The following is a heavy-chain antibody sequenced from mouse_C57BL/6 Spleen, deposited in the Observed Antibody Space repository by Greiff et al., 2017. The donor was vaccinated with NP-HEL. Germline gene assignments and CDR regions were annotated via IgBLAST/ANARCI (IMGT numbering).Heavy chain of an antibody. CDR3: ARDRDGYYTFAY. D-gene: IGHD2-3*01. Sequence: EVQLQESGPGLVKPSQSLSLTCSVTGYSITSGYYWNWIRQFPGNKLEWMGYISYDGSNNYNPSLKNRISITRDTSKNQFFLKLNSVTTEDTATYYCARDRDGYYTFAYWGQGTLVTVSA. CDR1: GYSITSGYY. CDR2: ISYDGSN. J-gene: IGHJ3*01. V-gene: IGHV3-6*01.